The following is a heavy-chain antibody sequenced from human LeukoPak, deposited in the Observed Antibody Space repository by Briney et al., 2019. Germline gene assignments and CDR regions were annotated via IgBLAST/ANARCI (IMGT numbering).Heavy chain of an antibody. CDR3: ARGRGIAARGASFALAQRFDY. J-gene: IGHJ4*02. V-gene: IGHV4-34*01. CDR1: GGSSSGYY. Sequence: ASETLSLTCAVYGGSSSGYYWSWIRQPPGKGLEWIGEINHSGSTNYNPSLKSRVTISVDTSKNQFSLKLSSVTAADTAVYYCARGRGIAARGASFALAQRFDYWGQGTLVTVSS. D-gene: IGHD6-6*01. CDR2: INHSGST.